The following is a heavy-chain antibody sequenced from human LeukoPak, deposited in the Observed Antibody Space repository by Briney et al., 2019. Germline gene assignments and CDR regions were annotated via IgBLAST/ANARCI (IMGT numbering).Heavy chain of an antibody. CDR1: GGSFSGYY. J-gene: IGHJ4*02. CDR2: INHSGST. D-gene: IGHD5-12*01. V-gene: IGHV4-34*01. Sequence: PSETLSLTCAVYGGSFSGYYWSWIRQPPGKGLEWIGEINHSGSTNYNPSLKSRVTISVDTSKNQFSLKLSSVTAADTAVYYCARGRGYSGGHFDYWGQGTLVTVSS. CDR3: ARGRGYSGGHFDY.